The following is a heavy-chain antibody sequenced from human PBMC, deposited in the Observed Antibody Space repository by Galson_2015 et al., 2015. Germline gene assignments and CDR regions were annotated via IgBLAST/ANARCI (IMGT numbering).Heavy chain of an antibody. CDR3: AKGPNCSGGSCYSRQPLDY. D-gene: IGHD2-15*01. Sequence: SLRLSCAASGFTFSSYAMSWVRQAPGKGLEWVSAISGSGGSTHYADSVKGRFTISRDNSKNTLYLQMNSLRAEDTAVYYCAKGPNCSGGSCYSRQPLDYWGQGTLVTVSS. J-gene: IGHJ4*02. V-gene: IGHV3-23*01. CDR2: ISGSGGST. CDR1: GFTFSSYA.